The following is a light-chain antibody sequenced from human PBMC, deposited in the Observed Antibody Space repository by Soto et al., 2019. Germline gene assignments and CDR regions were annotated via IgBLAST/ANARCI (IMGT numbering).Light chain of an antibody. V-gene: IGKV1-33*01. J-gene: IGKJ4*01. CDR2: DAS. CDR1: QDINNS. CDR3: QQFDHLPLT. Sequence: DIQMTQSLSSLSASVGDRVTITCQANQDINNSLNWYQQRPGEAPTLLIYDASILEAGVPSRFSGSGFGTTFTLTISSLQPEDFATYYCQQFDHLPLTFGGGTTVDLK.